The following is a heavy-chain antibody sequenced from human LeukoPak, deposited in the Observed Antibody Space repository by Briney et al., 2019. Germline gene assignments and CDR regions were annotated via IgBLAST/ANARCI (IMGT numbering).Heavy chain of an antibody. D-gene: IGHD4-23*01. J-gene: IGHJ4*02. CDR1: GYTFTSYY. CDR3: AREEHGGYHDY. CDR2: INPSGGST. V-gene: IGHV1-46*01. Sequence: ASVKVSCKASGYTFTSYYMHWVRQAPGQGVEWMGIINPSGGSTSYAQKFQGRVTMTRDTSTSTVYMELSSLGSEDTAVYYCAREEHGGYHDYWGQGTLVIVSS.